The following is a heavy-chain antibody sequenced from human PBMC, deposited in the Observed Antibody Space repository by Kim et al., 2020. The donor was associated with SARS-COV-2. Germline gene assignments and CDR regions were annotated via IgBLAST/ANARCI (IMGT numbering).Heavy chain of an antibody. CDR1: GFTLSSYG. CDR3: ARDRITMAVFHITGPYCHGMDF. J-gene: IGHJ6*02. D-gene: IGHD3-10*01. CDR2: VTDDGKNM. Sequence: GGSLRLSCVASGFTLSSYGMHWVRQGPGKGLEWLSIVTDDGKNMYYADSVKGRFTISRDNSQNTLNLQLKSLRPEDSAVYYCARDRITMAVFHITGPYCHGMDFWGQGTTVIVSS. V-gene: IGHV3-30*03.